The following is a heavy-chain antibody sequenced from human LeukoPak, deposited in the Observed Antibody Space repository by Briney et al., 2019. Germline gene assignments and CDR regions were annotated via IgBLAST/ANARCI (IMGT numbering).Heavy chain of an antibody. D-gene: IGHD4-17*01. CDR2: INSDGSST. CDR1: GFTFSSYW. V-gene: IGHV3-74*01. Sequence: GGSLRLSCAASGFTFSSYWMHWVRQAPGKGLVWVSRINSDGSSTSYADSVKGRFTISRDNAKNTLYLQMNSLRAEDTAVYHCARGGDYVVDNWFDPWGQGTLVTVSS. J-gene: IGHJ5*02. CDR3: ARGGDYVVDNWFDP.